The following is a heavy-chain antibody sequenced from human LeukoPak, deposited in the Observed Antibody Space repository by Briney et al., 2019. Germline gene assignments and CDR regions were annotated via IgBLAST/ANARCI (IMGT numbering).Heavy chain of an antibody. CDR3: ARSYDH. Sequence: PGGSLRLSCAASGFTFSSYAMHWVRQAPGKGLEYVSAISSNGGSTYYANSVKGRFTISRDNSKNTLYLQMGSLRAEDMAVYYCARSYDHWGQGTLVTVSS. CDR2: ISSNGGST. D-gene: IGHD3-10*01. CDR1: GFTFSSYA. V-gene: IGHV3-64*01. J-gene: IGHJ4*02.